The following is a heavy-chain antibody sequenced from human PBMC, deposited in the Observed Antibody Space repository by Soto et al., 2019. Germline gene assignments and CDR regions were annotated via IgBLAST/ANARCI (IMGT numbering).Heavy chain of an antibody. CDR2: INHSGST. CDR1: GGSFSGYY. V-gene: IGHV4-34*01. CDR3: ARGGTIFGVSIMGYYFYGMDV. D-gene: IGHD3-3*01. J-gene: IGHJ6*02. Sequence: SETLSLTCAVYGGSFSGYYWSWIRQPPGKGLEWIGEINHSGSTNYNPSLKSRVTISVDTSKNQFSLKLSSVTAADTAVYYCARGGTIFGVSIMGYYFYGMDVWGQGTTVTVSS.